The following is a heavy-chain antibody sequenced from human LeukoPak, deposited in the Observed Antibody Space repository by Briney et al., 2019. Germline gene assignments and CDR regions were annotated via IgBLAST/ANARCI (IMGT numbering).Heavy chain of an antibody. V-gene: IGHV3-23*01. D-gene: IGHD3-9*01. CDR3: AKALVIYHYFDY. CDR1: GFTFSTYS. J-gene: IGHJ4*02. CDR2: ISGGGEIT. Sequence: PGGSLRLSCAASGFTFSTYSMSWVRQAPGKGLEWVSVISGGGEITHYADSVKGRFTISRDNSKNTLYLQMNSLRAEDTAAYYCAKALVIYHYFDYWGQGTLVTVSS.